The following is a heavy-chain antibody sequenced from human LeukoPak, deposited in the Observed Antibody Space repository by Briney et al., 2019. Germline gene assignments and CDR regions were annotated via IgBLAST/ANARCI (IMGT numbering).Heavy chain of an antibody. V-gene: IGHV3-48*01. Sequence: GGSLRLSCAASGFTFSSYSTNWVRQAPGKGLEWVSYISSSSSTIYYADSVKGRFTISRDNAKNSLYLQMNSLRAEDTAVYYCARGLTGWEVDYWGQGTLVTVSS. CDR1: GFTFSSYS. J-gene: IGHJ4*02. CDR2: ISSSSSTI. CDR3: ARGLTGWEVDY. D-gene: IGHD1-26*01.